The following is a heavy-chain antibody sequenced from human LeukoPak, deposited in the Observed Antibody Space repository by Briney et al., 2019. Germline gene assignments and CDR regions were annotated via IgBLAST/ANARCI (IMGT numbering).Heavy chain of an antibody. CDR1: GSTFSSYW. V-gene: IGHV3-74*01. Sequence: GGSLRLSCAASGSTFSSYWMHWVRQAPGKGLVWVSRINSDGSSTSYADSVKGRFTISRDNAKNTPYLQMNSLRAEDTAVYYCARVGEYYYDSSGYYLYYFDYWGQGTLVTVSS. D-gene: IGHD3-22*01. J-gene: IGHJ4*02. CDR2: INSDGSST. CDR3: ARVGEYYYDSSGYYLYYFDY.